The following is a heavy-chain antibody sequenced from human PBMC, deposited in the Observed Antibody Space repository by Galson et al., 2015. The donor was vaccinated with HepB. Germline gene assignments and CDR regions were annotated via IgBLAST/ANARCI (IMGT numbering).Heavy chain of an antibody. CDR3: AKDRVSEGYCSSTSCSMYYFDY. CDR2: ISGSGGST. V-gene: IGHV3-23*01. CDR1: GFTFSSYA. J-gene: IGHJ4*02. D-gene: IGHD2-2*01. Sequence: SLRLSCAASGFTFSSYAMSWVRQAPGKGLEWVSAISGSGGSTYYADSVKGRFTISRDNSKNTLYLQMNSLRAEDTAVYYCAKDRVSEGYCSSTSCSMYYFDYWGQGTLVTVSS.